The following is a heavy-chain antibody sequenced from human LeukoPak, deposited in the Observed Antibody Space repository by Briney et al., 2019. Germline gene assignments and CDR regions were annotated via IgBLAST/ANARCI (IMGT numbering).Heavy chain of an antibody. Sequence: PGGSLRLSCAASGFTFSSYWMSWVRQAPGKGLEWVANIKQDGSEKYYVDSVKGRFTISRDNAKNSLSLQMNSLRAEDTAVYYCATLTNMGYIDYWGQGTLVTVSS. D-gene: IGHD2-2*01. J-gene: IGHJ4*02. V-gene: IGHV3-7*01. CDR1: GFTFSSYW. CDR2: IKQDGSEK. CDR3: ATLTNMGYIDY.